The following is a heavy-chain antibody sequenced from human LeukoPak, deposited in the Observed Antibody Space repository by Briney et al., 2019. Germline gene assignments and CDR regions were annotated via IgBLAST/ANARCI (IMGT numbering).Heavy chain of an antibody. J-gene: IGHJ3*02. Sequence: ASVKVSCKASGFTFTSSAVQWVRQARGQRLEWIGWIVVGSGNTNYAQKFQERVTITRDTSTSTAYMELSSLRSEDTAVYYCAAGDPAVIWYDAFDIWGQGTMVTVSS. CDR3: AAGDPAVIWYDAFDI. D-gene: IGHD3-22*01. CDR2: IVVGSGNT. V-gene: IGHV1-58*01. CDR1: GFTFTSSA.